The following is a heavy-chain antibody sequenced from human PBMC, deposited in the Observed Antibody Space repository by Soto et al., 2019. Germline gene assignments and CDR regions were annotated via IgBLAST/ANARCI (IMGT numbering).Heavy chain of an antibody. D-gene: IGHD6-19*01. J-gene: IGHJ4*02. CDR1: GFTFSSYG. CDR3: ATAFGRNSGWGFDY. Sequence: QVQLVESGGGVVQPGRSLRLSCAASGFTFSSYGMHWVRQAPGKGLEWGAGISYDGSNKDYADSVKGRFTNSRENSKNTLYLQMNSMSAEDTDVYYCATAFGRNSGWGFDYWGQGTLVTVSS. V-gene: IGHV3-30*03. CDR2: ISYDGSNK.